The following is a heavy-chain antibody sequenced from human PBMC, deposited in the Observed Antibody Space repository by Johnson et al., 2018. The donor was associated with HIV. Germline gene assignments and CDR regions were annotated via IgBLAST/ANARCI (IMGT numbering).Heavy chain of an antibody. CDR2: INTDGSIT. CDR1: GLTFSGHW. CDR3: GGGGGSYYRDAIDM. V-gene: IGHV3-74*01. J-gene: IGHJ3*02. Sequence: VQLVESGGGLVQPGGSLRLSCAASGLTFSGHWMHWVRQAPGKGLVWVSHINTDGSITAYADSVKGRFTVSRDNAGNTLYVQMKSLRDEDTAGYYCGGGGGSYYRDAIDMWGQGTVVTVSS. D-gene: IGHD1-26*01.